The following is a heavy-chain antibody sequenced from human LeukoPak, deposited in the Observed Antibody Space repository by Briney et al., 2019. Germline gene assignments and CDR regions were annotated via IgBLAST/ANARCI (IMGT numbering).Heavy chain of an antibody. J-gene: IGHJ4*02. D-gene: IGHD6-19*01. CDR2: IYYSGST. V-gene: IGHV4-31*03. CDR3: ARRGGGGWYVPYFDY. Sequence: PSQTLSLTCTVSGGSISSGGYYWSWIRQHPGKGLEWIGYIYYSGSTYYNPSLKSRVTISVDTSKNQFSLKLSSVTAADTAVYYCARRGGGGWYVPYFDYWGQGTLVTVSS. CDR1: GGSISSGGYY.